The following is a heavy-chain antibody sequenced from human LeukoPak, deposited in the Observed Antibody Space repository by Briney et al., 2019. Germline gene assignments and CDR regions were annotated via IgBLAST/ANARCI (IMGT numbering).Heavy chain of an antibody. Sequence: QAGGSLRLSCAASGFTFSSYAMSWVRQAPGKGLEWVSAISGSGDRTYYADSVQGRFTISRDSSKNTMYLQMNSLRAEDTAVYYCAREGQSSPPGDYWGQGTLVTVSS. J-gene: IGHJ4*02. CDR1: GFTFSSYA. V-gene: IGHV3-23*01. D-gene: IGHD2-2*01. CDR3: AREGQSSPPGDY. CDR2: ISGSGDRT.